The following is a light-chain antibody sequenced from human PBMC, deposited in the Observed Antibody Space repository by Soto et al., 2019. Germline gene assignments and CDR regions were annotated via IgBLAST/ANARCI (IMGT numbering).Light chain of an antibody. V-gene: IGLV1-40*01. J-gene: IGLJ3*02. CDR1: SSNIGAGYD. Sequence: QSVLTQPPSVSGAPGQRVTISCTGSSSNIGAGYDVHWYQQLPGTAPKLLIYGNSNRPSGVPDRFSGSKSGTSASLAITGLQAEDEADHYCQFYDSSLSGPGVFGGGTKLTVL. CDR3: QFYDSSLSGPGV. CDR2: GNS.